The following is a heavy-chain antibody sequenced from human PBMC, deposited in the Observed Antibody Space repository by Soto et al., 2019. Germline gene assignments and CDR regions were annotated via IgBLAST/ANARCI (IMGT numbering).Heavy chain of an antibody. CDR2: IIPIFGTA. Sequence: ASVKVSCKASGCTFSSYAISWVRQAPGQGLEWMGGIIPIFGTANYAQKFQGRVTITADESTSTAYMELSSLRSEDTAVYYCARARVDYDILTGYYRTRHFDYWGQGTLVTSPQ. D-gene: IGHD3-9*01. J-gene: IGHJ4*02. CDR1: GCTFSSYA. CDR3: ARARVDYDILTGYYRTRHFDY. V-gene: IGHV1-69*13.